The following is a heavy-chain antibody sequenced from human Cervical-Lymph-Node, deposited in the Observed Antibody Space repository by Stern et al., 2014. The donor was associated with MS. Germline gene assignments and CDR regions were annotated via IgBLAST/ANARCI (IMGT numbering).Heavy chain of an antibody. Sequence: VQLVESGGGLVKPGGSLRLSCATSGFSFPDYYMTWIRQAPGKGLEWLSYISSSGDLIHYADSVRGRFTISRDNAKNSLYLQMNSLRAEDTAVYYCVRALGSYDDSRGQGTLVTVSS. D-gene: IGHD3-10*01. V-gene: IGHV3-11*01. CDR1: GFSFPDYY. CDR3: VRALGSYDDS. CDR2: ISSSGDLI. J-gene: IGHJ5*01.